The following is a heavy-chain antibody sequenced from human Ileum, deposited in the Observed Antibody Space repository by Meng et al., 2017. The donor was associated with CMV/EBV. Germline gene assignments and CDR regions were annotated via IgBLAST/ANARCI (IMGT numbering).Heavy chain of an antibody. CDR2: VFWDDDK. D-gene: IGHD3-22*01. CDR3: ARTTRARTSYYDTFDY. J-gene: IGHJ4*02. CDR1: GFSLTRGVG. Sequence: QITLKESGPTVVKPTQTLTLTFTFSGFSLTRGVGVGWIRQPPGKALEWLAAVFWDDDKHYSPSLKSRLSIIKDTSNNQVFLTMTNVDPVDTASYYCARTTRARTSYYDTFDYWGQGTLVTVSS. V-gene: IGHV2-5*02.